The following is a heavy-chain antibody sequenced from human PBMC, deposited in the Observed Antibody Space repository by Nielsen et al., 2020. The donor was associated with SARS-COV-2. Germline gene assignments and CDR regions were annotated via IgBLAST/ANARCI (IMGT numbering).Heavy chain of an antibody. V-gene: IGHV4-34*01. CDR2: ISDRGIS. CDR1: GGSVRNFR. CDR3: ARGHDDGAQNTYSDMDV. D-gene: IGHD1/OR15-1a*01. Sequence: SETLSLTCAVSGGSVRNFRWNWVRQPPGKGLEWIGEISDRGISYYTPALTSRATISSDTSKNQVLLKVRSVTAADTGVYYCARGHDDGAQNTYSDMDVWGKGTTVTVSS. J-gene: IGHJ6*03.